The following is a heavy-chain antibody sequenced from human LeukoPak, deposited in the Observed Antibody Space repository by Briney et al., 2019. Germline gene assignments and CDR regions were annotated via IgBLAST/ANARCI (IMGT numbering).Heavy chain of an antibody. CDR3: ARGPNYDFWSGNYYYYYMDV. D-gene: IGHD3-3*01. CDR1: GYTFTSYG. J-gene: IGHJ6*03. Sequence: ASVKVSCKASGYTFTSYGISWVRQAPGQGLEWMGWISAYNGNTNYAQKLQGRVTMTTDTSTSTAYMELRSLRSDDTAVYYCARGPNYDFWSGNYYYYYMDVWGKGTTVTVSS. V-gene: IGHV1-18*01. CDR2: ISAYNGNT.